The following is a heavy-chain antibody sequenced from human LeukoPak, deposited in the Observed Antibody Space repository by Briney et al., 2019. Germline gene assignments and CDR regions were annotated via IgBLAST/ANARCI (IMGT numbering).Heavy chain of an antibody. Sequence: GGSLRLSCAASGFTFSSYAMSWVRQAPGKGLEWVSAISASGGSTYYADSVKGRFTISRDNSKNTLYLQMNSLSAEDTAVYYCAKDRTMIVVVIIDYWGQGTLVTVSS. CDR1: GFTFSSYA. CDR2: ISASGGST. V-gene: IGHV3-23*01. CDR3: AKDRTMIVVVIIDY. D-gene: IGHD3-22*01. J-gene: IGHJ4*02.